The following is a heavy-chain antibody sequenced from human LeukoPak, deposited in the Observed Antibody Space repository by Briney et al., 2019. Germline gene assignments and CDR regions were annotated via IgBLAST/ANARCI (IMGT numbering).Heavy chain of an antibody. J-gene: IGHJ3*02. CDR3: AKWLRFLEWPRDAFDI. Sequence: GGSLRLSCAASGFTFSSYAMSWVRQAPGKGLEWVSAISGSGGSTYYADSVKGRFTISRDNSKNTLYLQMNSLRAEDTAVYYCAKWLRFLEWPRDAFDIWRQETMDSV. CDR1: GFTFSSYA. V-gene: IGHV3-23*01. D-gene: IGHD3-3*01. CDR2: ISGSGGST.